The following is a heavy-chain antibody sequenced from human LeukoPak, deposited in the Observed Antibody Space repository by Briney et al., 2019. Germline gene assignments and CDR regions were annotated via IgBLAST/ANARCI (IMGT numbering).Heavy chain of an antibody. D-gene: IGHD6-13*01. V-gene: IGHV1-18*01. CDR2: ISAYNGNT. CDR3: ARDGSSSWYYGY. Sequence: ASVKVSCKASGYTFTSYGISWVRQAPGQGLEWMGWISAYNGNTNYAQKFQGRVTMTRDTSISTAYMELSRLRSDDTAVYYCARDGSSSWYYGYWGQGTLVTVSS. J-gene: IGHJ4*02. CDR1: GYTFTSYG.